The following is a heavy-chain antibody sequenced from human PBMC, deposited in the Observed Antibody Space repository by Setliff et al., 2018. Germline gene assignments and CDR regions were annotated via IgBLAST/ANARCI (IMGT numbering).Heavy chain of an antibody. V-gene: IGHV1-2*02. Sequence: ASVKVSCKASGHTFTGHYIHWVRQAPGQGLEWMGWINPRTGVTNYAQKFKGRVTMTRDTSITTVYMDLSSLKSDDTAVYYCARGTDYHGSGSYWAKDVWGKGTTVTVSS. D-gene: IGHD3-10*01. CDR1: GHTFTGHY. CDR3: ARGTDYHGSGSYWAKDV. J-gene: IGHJ6*04. CDR2: INPRTGVT.